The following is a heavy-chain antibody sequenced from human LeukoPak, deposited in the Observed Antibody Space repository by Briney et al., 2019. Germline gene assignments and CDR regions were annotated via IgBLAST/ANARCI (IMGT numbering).Heavy chain of an antibody. D-gene: IGHD1-1*01. J-gene: IGHJ4*02. CDR2: IFGNGEGT. CDR3: AKDREPDGRWNFDF. Sequence: GGSLRLSCAASGFTFATYTMNWVRQTPGEGLEWLSGIFGNGEGTYYADSVKGRFTISRDNSKNTLYLQMNSLRAEDTALYYCAKDREPDGRWNFDFWGQGTLVTVPS. CDR1: GFTFATYT. V-gene: IGHV3-23*01.